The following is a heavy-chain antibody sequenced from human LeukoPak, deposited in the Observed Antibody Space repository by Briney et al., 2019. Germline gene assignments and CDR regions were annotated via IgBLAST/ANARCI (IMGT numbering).Heavy chain of an antibody. V-gene: IGHV4-59*01. D-gene: IGHD1-1*01. J-gene: IGHJ5*02. CDR1: GGSISSYY. CDR3: ARDGLERRGIDP. Sequence: SETLSLTCTVSGGSISSYYWSWIRQPPGKGLEWIGYIYYSGSTNYNPSLKSRVTISVDTSKNQFSLKLSSVTAADTAVYYCARDGLERRGIDPRGQGTLVTVSS. CDR2: IYYSGST.